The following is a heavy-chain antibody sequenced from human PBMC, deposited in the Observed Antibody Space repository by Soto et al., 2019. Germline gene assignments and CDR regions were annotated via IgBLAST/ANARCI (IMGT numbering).Heavy chain of an antibody. J-gene: IGHJ6*02. D-gene: IGHD3-3*01. CDR3: ARAMTMTLARIFGMDV. V-gene: IGHV3-33*01. CDR1: GFFFQNYA. Sequence: GGSLRLSCAASGFFFQNYAMHRVRLAPGKGLEWVSYIFYDGSNDNYADSVKGRFTVSRDNSEGMMFLQMNNLRVEDSGVYFCARAMTMTLARIFGMDVWGLGTTVTVSS. CDR2: IFYDGSND.